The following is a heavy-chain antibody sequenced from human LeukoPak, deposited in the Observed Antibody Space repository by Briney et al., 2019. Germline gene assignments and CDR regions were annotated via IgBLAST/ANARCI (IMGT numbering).Heavy chain of an antibody. CDR1: GGSFNSYSYY. Sequence: PSETLSLTCTVSGGSFNSYSYYWSWIRQHPGTGLEWIGYIYYSGSTYYNPSLKSRVTISVDTSKNQFSLKLSSVTAADTAVYYCARSGRRIAAAGAMGYWGQGTLVTVSS. CDR3: ARSGRRIAAAGAMGY. V-gene: IGHV4-31*03. CDR2: IYYSGST. D-gene: IGHD6-13*01. J-gene: IGHJ4*02.